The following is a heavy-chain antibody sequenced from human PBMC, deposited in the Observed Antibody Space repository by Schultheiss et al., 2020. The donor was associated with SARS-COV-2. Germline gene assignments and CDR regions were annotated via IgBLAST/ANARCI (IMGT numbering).Heavy chain of an antibody. CDR3: ARHDGYSYGYGY. CDR2: IYYSGST. D-gene: IGHD5-18*01. CDR1: GGSFSGYY. J-gene: IGHJ4*02. V-gene: IGHV4-59*08. Sequence: SQTLSLTCAVYGGSFSGYYWSWIRQPPGKGLEWIGYIYYSGSTNYNPSLKSRVTISVDTSKNQFSLKLSSVTAADTAVYYCARHDGYSYGYGYWGQGTLVTVSS.